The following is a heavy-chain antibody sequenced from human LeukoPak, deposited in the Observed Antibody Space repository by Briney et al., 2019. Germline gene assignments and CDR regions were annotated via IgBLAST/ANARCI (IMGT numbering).Heavy chain of an antibody. D-gene: IGHD3-10*01. CDR2: ISSSGGST. CDR1: GFTFSSYA. J-gene: IGHJ4*02. Sequence: GGSLRLSCAASGFTFSSYAMSWVRQAPGKGLEWVSGISSSGGSTYYADSVKGRFTISRDNSKNTLYLQMNSLRAEDTAVYYCAKVAKYYYGSETYYFFEHWGQGTPVTASS. V-gene: IGHV3-23*01. CDR3: AKVAKYYYGSETYYFFEH.